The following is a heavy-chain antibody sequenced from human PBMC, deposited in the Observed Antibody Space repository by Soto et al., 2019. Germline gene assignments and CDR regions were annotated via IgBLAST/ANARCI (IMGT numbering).Heavy chain of an antibody. CDR1: GGSISSGGYY. J-gene: IGHJ5*02. CDR2: IYYSKST. V-gene: IGHV4-31*03. Sequence: QVQLQESGPGLVKPSQTLSLTCTVSGGSISSGGYYWSWIRQHPGKGLEWIGYIYYSKSTYYNPSLKSRVIISLVPSQNQFSLKLTSVSAADTAVYYCARSVFPWGQGTLVTVSS. CDR3: ARSVFP.